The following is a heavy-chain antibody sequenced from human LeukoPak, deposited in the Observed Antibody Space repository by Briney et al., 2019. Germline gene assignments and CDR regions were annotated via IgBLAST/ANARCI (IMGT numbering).Heavy chain of an antibody. J-gene: IGHJ6*02. V-gene: IGHV3-21*01. CDR2: ITRSSSYT. Sequence: PGGSLRLSCTASGFTFSTYNMNWVRQAPGKGLEWVSSITRSSSYTYYADSVKGRFTISRDNAKNSLYLQMNSLRAEDTAVYYCARVYCSGDNCYFQYYGMDAWGQGTPVTVSS. D-gene: IGHD2-15*01. CDR3: ARVYCSGDNCYFQYYGMDA. CDR1: GFTFSTYN.